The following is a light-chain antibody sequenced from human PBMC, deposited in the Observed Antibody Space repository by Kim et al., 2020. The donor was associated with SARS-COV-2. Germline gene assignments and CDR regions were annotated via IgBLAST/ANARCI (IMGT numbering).Light chain of an antibody. CDR1: QNINTN. CDR3: QQYNSWPGT. V-gene: IGKV3-15*01. Sequence: VSPGERATRSCRARQNINTNLAWYQQKPGQAPRLLIYGASTRATDIPARFSGSGSGTDFTLTISSLQSEDFAVYCCQQYNSWPGTFGQGTKVDIK. J-gene: IGKJ1*01. CDR2: GAS.